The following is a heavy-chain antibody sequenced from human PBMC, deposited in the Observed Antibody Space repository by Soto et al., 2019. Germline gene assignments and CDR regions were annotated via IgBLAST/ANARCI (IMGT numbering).Heavy chain of an antibody. J-gene: IGHJ5*02. V-gene: IGHV4-59*01. CDR1: GGSISSYY. Sequence: SETLSLTCTVSGGSISSYYWSWIRQPPGKGLEWIGYINYSGSTNYNPSLKSRVTISVDTSKNQFSLKLSPVNAADTAVYYCARGPLCEAAGTCGWFDPWGQGTLVTVSS. D-gene: IGHD6-13*01. CDR2: INYSGST. CDR3: ARGPLCEAAGTCGWFDP.